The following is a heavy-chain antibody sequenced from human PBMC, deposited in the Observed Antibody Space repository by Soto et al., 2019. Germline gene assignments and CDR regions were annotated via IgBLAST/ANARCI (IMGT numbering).Heavy chain of an antibody. CDR1: GFMFSSHG. V-gene: IGHV3-33*01. Sequence: QVQLVESGGGVAQPGRSLRLSCAASGFMFSSHGMHWIRQAPGKGLEWVAVIWYDGSNKYYADSVEGRFTISRDNSKNTLYLQRNSLRVDDTAVYYCGPDAIDYWGQGTLVTVSS. J-gene: IGHJ4*02. CDR3: GPDAIDY. CDR2: IWYDGSNK.